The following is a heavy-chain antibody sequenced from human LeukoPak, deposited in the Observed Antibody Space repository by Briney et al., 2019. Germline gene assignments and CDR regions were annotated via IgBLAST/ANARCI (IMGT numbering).Heavy chain of an antibody. D-gene: IGHD5-24*01. V-gene: IGHV3-30-3*01. J-gene: IGHJ4*02. Sequence: GGSLRLSCAASGFTFSSYAMHWVRQAPGKGLEWVAVISYDGSNKYYADSVKGRFTISRDNSKNMLYLQMNSLRAEDTAVYYCARETDGYNYGFDYWGQGTLVTVSS. CDR3: ARETDGYNYGFDY. CDR2: ISYDGSNK. CDR1: GFTFSSYA.